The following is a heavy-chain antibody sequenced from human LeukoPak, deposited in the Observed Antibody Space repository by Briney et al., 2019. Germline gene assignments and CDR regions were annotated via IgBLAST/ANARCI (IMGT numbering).Heavy chain of an antibody. CDR2: ISAYNGNT. Sequence: ASVKVSCKASGYTFTSYGISWVRQAPGQGLEWMGWISAYNGNTNYAQKLQGRVTMTTDTSTSTAYMELSSLRSEDTAVYYCASPDADSSGYYGVKTLRYAFDIWGQGTMVTVSS. CDR1: GYTFTSYG. J-gene: IGHJ3*02. V-gene: IGHV1-18*01. D-gene: IGHD3-22*01. CDR3: ASPDADSSGYYGVKTLRYAFDI.